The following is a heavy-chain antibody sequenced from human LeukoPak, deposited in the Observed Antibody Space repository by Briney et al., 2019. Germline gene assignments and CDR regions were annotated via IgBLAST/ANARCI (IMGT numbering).Heavy chain of an antibody. V-gene: IGHV1-18*01. CDR3: ARDPYYDFWSGYSGGPFDY. D-gene: IGHD3-3*01. J-gene: IGHJ4*02. CDR2: ISAYNGNT. CDR1: GYTLTELS. Sequence: ASVKVSCKVSGYTLTELSMHWVRQAPGQGLEWMGWISAYNGNTNYAQKLQGRVTMTTDTSTSTAYMELRSLRSDDTAVYYCARDPYYDFWSGYSGGPFDYWGQGTLVTVSS.